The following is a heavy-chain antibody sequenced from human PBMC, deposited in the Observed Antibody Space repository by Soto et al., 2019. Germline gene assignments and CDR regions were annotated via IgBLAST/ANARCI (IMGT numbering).Heavy chain of an antibody. CDR2: IYYSGSS. V-gene: IGHV4-59*01. Sequence: PSETLSLTCTVSGGSISGYYWSWIRQPPGKGLEWIGYIYYSGSSNYNPSLKSRVTIPLVTSKNQFSLRLRAVTAADTAGDYCARARFDSSGYYYFDYWGQGTLVTVSS. J-gene: IGHJ4*02. CDR3: ARARFDSSGYYYFDY. D-gene: IGHD3-22*01. CDR1: GGSISGYY.